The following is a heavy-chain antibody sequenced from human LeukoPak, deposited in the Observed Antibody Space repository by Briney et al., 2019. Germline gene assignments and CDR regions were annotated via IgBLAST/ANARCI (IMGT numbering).Heavy chain of an antibody. CDR3: AKSTAPAGYYLDY. V-gene: IGHV3-30*18. D-gene: IGHD2-2*01. J-gene: IGHJ4*02. CDR2: ISYDGNDK. Sequence: GGSLRLSCAASGFTFSTYGMHWVRQAPGKGLEWVAIISYDGNDKDYADSVRGRFTISRDNSKNTLYLQMNSLRGEDTAVYYCAKSTAPAGYYLDYWGQRILATVSS. CDR1: GFTFSTYG.